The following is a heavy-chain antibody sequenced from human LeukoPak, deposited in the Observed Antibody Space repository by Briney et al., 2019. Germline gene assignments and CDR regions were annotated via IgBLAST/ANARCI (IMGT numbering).Heavy chain of an antibody. Sequence: SETLSLTCAVYGGSFSGYYRSWIRQPPGKGLEWIGEINHSGSTNYNPSLKSRVTISVDTSKNQFSLKLSSVTAADTAVYYCARGRGIAVAGKNFDYWGQGTLVTVSS. CDR2: INHSGST. CDR3: ARGRGIAVAGKNFDY. CDR1: GGSFSGYY. V-gene: IGHV4-34*01. J-gene: IGHJ4*02. D-gene: IGHD6-19*01.